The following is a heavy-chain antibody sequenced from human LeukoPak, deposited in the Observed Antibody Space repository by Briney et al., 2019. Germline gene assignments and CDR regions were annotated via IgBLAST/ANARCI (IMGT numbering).Heavy chain of an antibody. CDR2: INHSGST. V-gene: IGHV4-34*01. CDR1: GGSFSGYY. CDR3: ARAHNWFDP. J-gene: IGHJ5*02. Sequence: SETLSLTCAVYGGSFSGYYWSWIRQSPGKGLEWIGEINHSGSTNYNPSLKSRVTISVDTSKNQFSLKLSSVTAADTAVYYCARAHNWFDPWGQGTLVTVSS.